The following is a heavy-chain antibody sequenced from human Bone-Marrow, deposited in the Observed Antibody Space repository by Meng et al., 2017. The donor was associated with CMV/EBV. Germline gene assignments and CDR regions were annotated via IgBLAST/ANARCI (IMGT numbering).Heavy chain of an antibody. V-gene: IGHV3-11*04. J-gene: IGHJ4*02. CDR2: ISSSGSTI. D-gene: IGHD6-19*01. CDR1: GFTFSDYY. CDR3: ARDKYQWLAIDS. Sequence: GGSLRLSCAASGFTFSDYYMSWIRQAPGKGLEWVSYISSSGSTIYYADSVKGRFTISRDNAKNSLYLQMNSLRAEDTAVYFCARDKYQWLAIDSWGQGALVTVSS.